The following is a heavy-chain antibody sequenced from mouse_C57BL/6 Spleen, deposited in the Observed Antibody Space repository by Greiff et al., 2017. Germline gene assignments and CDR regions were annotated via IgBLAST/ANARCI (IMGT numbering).Heavy chain of an antibody. V-gene: IGHV1-52*01. J-gene: IGHJ3*01. CDR3: ARETGTWFAY. Sequence: VQLQQPGAELVRPGSSVKLSCKASGYTFTRYWLHWVKQRPIQGLEWIGNIDPSDSVTHYNQKFKDKATLTVDKSSSTAYMQLSSLTSEDSAVYYCARETGTWFAYWDQGTLVTDSA. D-gene: IGHD4-1*01. CDR2: IDPSDSVT. CDR1: GYTFTRYW.